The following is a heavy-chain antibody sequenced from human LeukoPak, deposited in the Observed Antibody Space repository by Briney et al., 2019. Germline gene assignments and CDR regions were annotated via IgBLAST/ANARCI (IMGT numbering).Heavy chain of an antibody. CDR1: GFTFSSYA. D-gene: IGHD6-13*01. CDR2: ISGSGGST. Sequence: PGGSLRLSCAASGFTFSSYAMSWVRQAPGKRLEWVSAISGSGGSTYYADSVKGRFTISRDNSKNTLYLQMNSLRAEDTAVYYCAKVPGSSWYSPALDIWGQGTMVTVSS. J-gene: IGHJ3*02. CDR3: AKVPGSSWYSPALDI. V-gene: IGHV3-23*01.